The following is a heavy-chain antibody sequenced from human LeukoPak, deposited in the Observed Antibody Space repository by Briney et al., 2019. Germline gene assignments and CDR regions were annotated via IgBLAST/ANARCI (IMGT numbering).Heavy chain of an antibody. V-gene: IGHV6-1*01. CDR1: VDTVSNKNAA. CDR3: AREGVGATRAN. CDR2: TYYRSQWNN. Sequence: SQTLSLTRAISVDTVSNKNAAWNWIRQSPSRGLEWLGRTYYRSQWNNAYAVSVKARHDINPDTTTNQFSLRLHPVTPEDTAVYFGAREGVGATRANWGQGTLVTVSS. J-gene: IGHJ4*02. D-gene: IGHD1-26*01.